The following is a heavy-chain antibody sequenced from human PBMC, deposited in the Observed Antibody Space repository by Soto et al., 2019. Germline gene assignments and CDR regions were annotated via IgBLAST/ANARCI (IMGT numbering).Heavy chain of an antibody. CDR1: GFTVGNNY. D-gene: IGHD6-13*01. V-gene: IGHV3-53*01. CDR2: IYSGGGT. CDR3: ARDPPGIAASVSYN. J-gene: IGHJ4*02. Sequence: GGSLRLSCAVSGFTVGNNYMTWVRQAPGKGLEWVSLIYSGGGTKYADSVRGGLTSSRDNSKNTLYLQMNSRKVEDTAGYYCARDPPGIAASVSYNWGQGTLVTVSS.